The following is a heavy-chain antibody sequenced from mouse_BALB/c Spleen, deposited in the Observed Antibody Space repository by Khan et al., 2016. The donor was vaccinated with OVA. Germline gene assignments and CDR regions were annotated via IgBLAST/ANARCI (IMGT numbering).Heavy chain of an antibody. Sequence: QVQLKQSGAELARPGASVKMSCKASGYTFTSHTMHWVKQRPGQGLEWIGYINPRRGYTNYNQKFNDKATLTADKSSSTAYMQLSSLTSEDAAVYYCARRTTEYAMDYWGQGTSVTVSA. D-gene: IGHD2-14*01. CDR1: GYTFTSHT. J-gene: IGHJ4*01. CDR2: INPRRGYT. CDR3: ARRTTEYAMDY. V-gene: IGHV1-4*01.